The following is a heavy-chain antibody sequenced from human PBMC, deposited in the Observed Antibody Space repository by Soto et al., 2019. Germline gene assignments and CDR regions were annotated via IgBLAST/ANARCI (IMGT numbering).Heavy chain of an antibody. D-gene: IGHD2-2*01. CDR2: VIPILGMA. CDR3: ARGGAVVVPGAVDRHNWFDP. J-gene: IGHJ5*02. CDR1: GGTFSSYS. V-gene: IGHV1-69*02. Sequence: QVQLVQSGAEVKKPGSSVKVSCEASGGTFSSYSFSWVRQAPGQGLEWMGRVIPILGMANYAQKFQGRVRITADKSTSTVYVELSSLSSEDTAVYYCARGGAVVVPGAVDRHNWFDPWGQGTLVTVSS.